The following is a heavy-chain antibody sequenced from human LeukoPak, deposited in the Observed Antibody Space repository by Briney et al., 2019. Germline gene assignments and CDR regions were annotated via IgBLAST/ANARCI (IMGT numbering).Heavy chain of an antibody. CDR1: GFTFSDTW. J-gene: IGHJ4*02. CDR3: ARDWFHAIDY. Sequence: GGSLRLSCAASGFTFSDTWMHWVRQAPGEGLVGVSRMRREGSDTMYAESVEGLFTIHRDNAKNTLHSQMNSVRAGDRAVYYCARDWFHAIDYWGQGALVTVSS. V-gene: IGHV3-74*03. CDR2: MRREGSDT. D-gene: IGHD3-10*01.